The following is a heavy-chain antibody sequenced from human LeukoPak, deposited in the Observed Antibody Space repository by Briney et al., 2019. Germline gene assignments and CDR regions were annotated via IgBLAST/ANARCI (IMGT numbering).Heavy chain of an antibody. J-gene: IGHJ3*02. V-gene: IGHV3-48*04. Sequence: PGGSLRLSCAASGFTLSSYSMNWVRQAPGKGLEWISYIDSDTYGNTIYYADSVKGRFTISRDNAKNSLYLQMNSLRAEDTAVYYCARDLVLRFWHVDAFDIWGQGTMVTVSS. CDR1: GFTLSSYS. D-gene: IGHD3-3*01. CDR2: IDSDTYGNTI. CDR3: ARDLVLRFWHVDAFDI.